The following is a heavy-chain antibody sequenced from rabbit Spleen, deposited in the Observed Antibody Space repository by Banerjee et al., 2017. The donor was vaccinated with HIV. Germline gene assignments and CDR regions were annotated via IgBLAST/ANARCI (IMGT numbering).Heavy chain of an antibody. V-gene: IGHV1S40*01. J-gene: IGHJ6*01. CDR1: GVSFSISSY. CDR2: IDAGSSGFT. CDR3: ARDTASSFSSYGMDL. Sequence: QSLEESGGDLVKPGASLTLTCTASGVSFSISSYMCWVRQAPGKGLEWIACIDAGSSGFTYFATWAKGRFTISKTSSTTATLQMTRLTAADTATYFCARDTASSFSSYGMDLWGQGTLVTVS. D-gene: IGHD8-1*01.